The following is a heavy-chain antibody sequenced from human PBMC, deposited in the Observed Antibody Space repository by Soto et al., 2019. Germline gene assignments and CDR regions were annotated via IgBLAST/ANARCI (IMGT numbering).Heavy chain of an antibody. CDR2: IYYSGSP. Sequence: QLQLQESGPGLVKPSETLSLTCTVSGGSISSSNYYWGWIRQPPGKGLEWIGSIYYSGSPDYNPSLKSRITLSVDTSKNQLSLKVTSVTAADTAVYYCARRKGSSGYYYYGVDVWGQGTTVTVSS. D-gene: IGHD6-19*01. J-gene: IGHJ6*02. CDR3: ARRKGSSGYYYYGVDV. CDR1: GGSISSSNYY. V-gene: IGHV4-39*01.